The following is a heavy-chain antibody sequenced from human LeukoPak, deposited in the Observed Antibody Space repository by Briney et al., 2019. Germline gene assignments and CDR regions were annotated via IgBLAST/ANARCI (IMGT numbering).Heavy chain of an antibody. J-gene: IGHJ4*02. Sequence: PGGSLRLSCAASGFTVSGSYMTWVRQAPGKGLEWVSVLYSAGSTYYADSVKGRFTISRDNSKNTLYLQMNSLRAEDTAVYYCARGGASGWYDYWGQGTLVTVSS. V-gene: IGHV3-53*01. CDR2: LYSAGST. D-gene: IGHD6-19*01. CDR1: GFTVSGSY. CDR3: ARGGASGWYDY.